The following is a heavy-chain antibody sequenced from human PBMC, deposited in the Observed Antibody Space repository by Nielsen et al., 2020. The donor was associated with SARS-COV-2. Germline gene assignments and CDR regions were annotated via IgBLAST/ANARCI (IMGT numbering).Heavy chain of an antibody. CDR3: AKAWGITMVRGVIPPFDY. CDR1: GFTFSSYA. Sequence: GGSLRLSCAASGFTFSSYAMSWVRQAPGQGLEWVSAISGSGGSTYYADSVKGRFTISRDNSKNTLYLQMNSLRAEDTAVYYCAKAWGITMVRGVIPPFDYWGQGTLVTVSS. D-gene: IGHD3-10*01. J-gene: IGHJ4*02. V-gene: IGHV3-23*01. CDR2: ISGSGGST.